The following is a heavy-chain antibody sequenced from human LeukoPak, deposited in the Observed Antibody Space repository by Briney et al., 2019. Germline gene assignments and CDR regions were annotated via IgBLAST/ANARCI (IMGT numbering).Heavy chain of an antibody. D-gene: IGHD3-10*01. V-gene: IGHV3-7*01. CDR2: IRQDANVK. CDR3: AGWAADSGIYYIAS. CDR1: GFTFSDYW. J-gene: IGHJ4*02. Sequence: PGGSLRLSCAASGFTFSDYWMTWVRQAPGKGLQWVASIRQDANVKYYVDSVRGRFTISRDNAESSLHLQMNSLRVEDTAVYYCAGWAADSGIYYIASWGQGSLVTVSS.